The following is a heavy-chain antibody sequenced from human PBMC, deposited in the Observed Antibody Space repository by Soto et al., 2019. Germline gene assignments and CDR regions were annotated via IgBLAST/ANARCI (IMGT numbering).Heavy chain of an antibody. CDR3: ARGRHCSSTSCHINFDY. D-gene: IGHD2-2*02. CDR2: IYPGDSDT. Sequence: PGESLKISCKGSGYSFTSYWIGWVRQMPGKGLEWMGIIYPGDSDTRYSPSFQGQVTISADKSISTAYLQWSSLKASDTAVYYCARGRHCSSTSCHINFDYWGQGTLVTVSS. V-gene: IGHV5-51*01. CDR1: GYSFTSYW. J-gene: IGHJ4*02.